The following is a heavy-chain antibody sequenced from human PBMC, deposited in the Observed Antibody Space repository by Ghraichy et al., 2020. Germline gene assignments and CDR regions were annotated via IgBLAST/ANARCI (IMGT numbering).Heavy chain of an antibody. J-gene: IGHJ4*02. CDR2: ISYNGTIK. V-gene: IGHV3-30*04. D-gene: IGHD2/OR15-2a*01. Sequence: GGSLRLSCAASGFTFNKYPMHWVRQAPGKGLEWVAVISYNGTIKYYADSVKGRFTISRDNSKNTLSLQMNSLRAEDTAVYYCASQILTIFDYWCQGTLVTVSS. CDR3: ASQILTIFDY. CDR1: GFTFNKYP.